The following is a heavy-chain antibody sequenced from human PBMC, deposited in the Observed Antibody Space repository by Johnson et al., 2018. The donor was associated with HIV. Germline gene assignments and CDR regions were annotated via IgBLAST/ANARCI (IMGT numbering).Heavy chain of an antibody. V-gene: IGHV3-30*04. D-gene: IGHD6-19*01. CDR2: ISYDGTTI. Sequence: QVQLVESGGGVVQPGRSLRLSCAASGFTFSSYAMHWVRQAPGKGLEWVAVISYDGTTIYYADSVKGRFTISRDNSKNTLYLKTNSLRVEDTAVYYCARDREYGLAWGWALDIWGQGTMVSVSA. J-gene: IGHJ3*02. CDR1: GFTFSSYA. CDR3: ARDREYGLAWGWALDI.